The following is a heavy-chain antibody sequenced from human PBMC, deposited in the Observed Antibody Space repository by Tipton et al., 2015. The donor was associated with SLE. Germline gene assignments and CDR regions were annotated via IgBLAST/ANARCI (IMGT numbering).Heavy chain of an antibody. Sequence: SLRLSCAASGFTFSSYAMHWVRQAPGKGLEYVSAISSNGVSTYYADSVKGRFTISRDNAKNSLYLQMNSLRAEDTAVYYCAKSSSGWDYYFDYWGQGTLVTVSS. V-gene: IGHV3-64*04. CDR2: ISSNGVST. CDR3: AKSSSGWDYYFDY. CDR1: GFTFSSYA. D-gene: IGHD6-19*01. J-gene: IGHJ4*02.